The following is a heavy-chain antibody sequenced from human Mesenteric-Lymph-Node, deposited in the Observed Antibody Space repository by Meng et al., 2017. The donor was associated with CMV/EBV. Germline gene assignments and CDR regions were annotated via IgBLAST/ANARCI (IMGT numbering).Heavy chain of an antibody. Sequence: CKASGGTFSSYAISWVRQAPGQGLEWMGGIIPIFGTANYAQKFQGRVTITTDESTSTAYMELSSLRSEDTAVYYCARLLYSNRNCFDPWGQGTLVTVSS. D-gene: IGHD4-11*01. CDR1: GGTFSSYA. CDR2: IIPIFGTA. V-gene: IGHV1-69*05. J-gene: IGHJ5*02. CDR3: ARLLYSNRNCFDP.